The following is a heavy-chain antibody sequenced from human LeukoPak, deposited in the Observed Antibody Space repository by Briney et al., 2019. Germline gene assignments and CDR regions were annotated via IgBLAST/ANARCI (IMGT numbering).Heavy chain of an antibody. CDR3: ARHIGYSAWNPDY. V-gene: IGHV5-51*01. Sequence: GESLKISCKASGYSFTSYWIGWVRRMPGKGLEWMGIIYPYDSDTRYSPSFQGQVTISADKSISTAYLQWSNLKASDTAMYYCARHIGYSAWNPDYWGQGTLVTVSS. CDR1: GYSFTSYW. CDR2: IYPYDSDT. J-gene: IGHJ4*02. D-gene: IGHD5-12*01.